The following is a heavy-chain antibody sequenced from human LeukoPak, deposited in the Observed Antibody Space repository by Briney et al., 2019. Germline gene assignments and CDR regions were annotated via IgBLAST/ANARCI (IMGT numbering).Heavy chain of an antibody. CDR3: GGLGRGSPSADF. CDR1: GFTFPSYG. J-gene: IGHJ4*02. Sequence: GGSLRLSCGASGFTFPSYGMHWIRQTPGKGLEWVALIWSDGSRQYYLDSVKGRFTISRDNSKNTVWLQMDRLRVEDTAVYYCGGLGRGSPSADFWGQGTLVTVSS. CDR2: IWSDGSRQ. D-gene: IGHD7-27*01. V-gene: IGHV3-33*01.